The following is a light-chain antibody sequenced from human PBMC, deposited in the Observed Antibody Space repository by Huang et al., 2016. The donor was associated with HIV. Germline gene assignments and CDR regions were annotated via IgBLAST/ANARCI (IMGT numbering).Light chain of an antibody. CDR2: RAS. CDR1: QSVNNNY. CDR3: QQFGSSPPYS. Sequence: DILLTQSPDTLSLSPGERATLSCRASQSVNNNYLAWYQQKPGQAPRLLIYRASTRDTRIPDRFSGSGSGTDFTRTSSRLEHDDIAVYYCQQFGSSPPYSFGQGTKLEIK. J-gene: IGKJ2*03. V-gene: IGKV3-20*01.